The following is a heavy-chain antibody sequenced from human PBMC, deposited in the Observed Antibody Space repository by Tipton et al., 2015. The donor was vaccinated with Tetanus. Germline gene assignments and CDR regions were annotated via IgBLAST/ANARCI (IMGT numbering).Heavy chain of an antibody. D-gene: IGHD5-24*01. J-gene: IGHJ4*02. CDR2: IKPDGSEK. V-gene: IGHV3-7*01. Sequence: SLRLSCAASGFTFSSYWMSWVRQAPGKGLEWVANIKPDGSEKYYADSVKGRLTISRDNAKNSLYLQMNSLRDEDTAVYYCARDSTHRRDGYNDFDYWGQGTLVTVSS. CDR1: GFTFSSYW. CDR3: ARDSTHRRDGYNDFDY.